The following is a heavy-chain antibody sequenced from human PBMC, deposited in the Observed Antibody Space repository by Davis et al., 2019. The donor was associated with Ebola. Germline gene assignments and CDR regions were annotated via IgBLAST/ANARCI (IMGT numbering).Heavy chain of an antibody. V-gene: IGHV1-69*13. CDR3: ARGSGSNWFDP. CDR1: GGTFRSYV. D-gene: IGHD5-12*01. CDR2: IIPIFGSA. Sequence: SVKVSCKASGGTFRSYVVSWLRQAPGQGLEWMGGIIPIFGSANYAQKFQGRVTITADESTSTAYMELSSLRSEDTAVYYCARGSGSNWFDPWGQGTLVTVSS. J-gene: IGHJ5*02.